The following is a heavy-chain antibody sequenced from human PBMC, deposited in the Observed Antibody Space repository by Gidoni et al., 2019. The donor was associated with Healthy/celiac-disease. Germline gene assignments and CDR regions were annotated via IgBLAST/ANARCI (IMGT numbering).Heavy chain of an antibody. D-gene: IGHD6-6*01. CDR1: GSTFTSDA. CDR2: INAGNGNT. CDR3: ARDDGIASPIDY. Sequence: QVQLVQSGAEVKKPGASVTVSCNASGSTFTSDAMQLVRQAPGQRFEWMGWINAGNGNTNYSQKFQGRVTITRDTSASTAYMELSRLRSEDTAVYYCARDDGIASPIDYWGQGTLVTVSS. V-gene: IGHV1-3*01. J-gene: IGHJ4*02.